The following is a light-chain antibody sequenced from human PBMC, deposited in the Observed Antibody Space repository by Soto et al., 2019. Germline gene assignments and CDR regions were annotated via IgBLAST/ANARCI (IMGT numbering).Light chain of an antibody. CDR2: GAS. CDR3: QQIYSTPFT. V-gene: IGKV1-39*01. J-gene: IGKJ4*01. CDR1: QSITTS. Sequence: DVQMTQSPSSLSASVGDRVTITCRASQSITTSLNWYQQKPGRGPKLLIFGASNLHSGVPSRFSGGGAGTDFTLTISNLQPEDFATYSCQQIYSTPFTFGGGTKVDIK.